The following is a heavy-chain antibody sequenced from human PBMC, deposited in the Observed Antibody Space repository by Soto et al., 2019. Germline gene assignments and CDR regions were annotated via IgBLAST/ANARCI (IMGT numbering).Heavy chain of an antibody. CDR1: GGSFSGYY. J-gene: IGHJ6*03. CDR2: INHSGST. CDR3: ARGENSNSSGYYYYMDV. Sequence: PSETLSLTCAVYGGSFSGYYWSWIRQPPGKGLEWIGEINHSGSTNYNLSLKSRVTISVDTSKNQFSLKLSSVTAADTAVYYCARGENSNSSGYYYYMDVWGKGTTVTVSS. V-gene: IGHV4-34*01. D-gene: IGHD4-4*01.